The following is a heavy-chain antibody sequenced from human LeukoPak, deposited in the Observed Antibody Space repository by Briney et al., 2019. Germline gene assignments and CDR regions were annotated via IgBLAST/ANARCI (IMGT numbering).Heavy chain of an antibody. CDR2: TSSSDAGT. CDR3: TRAPVTSCRGAFCYPFDI. CDR1: GFALSSYA. V-gene: IGHV3-23*01. D-gene: IGHD2-15*01. Sequence: GGSLRLSCAASGFALSSYAMSWVRQAPGKGLEWVSATSSSDAGTYHAESVRGRFTISRDNSKNTLYLQMNSLRADDAAVYYCTRAPVTSCRGAFCYPFDIWGQGTLVTVSS. J-gene: IGHJ4*02.